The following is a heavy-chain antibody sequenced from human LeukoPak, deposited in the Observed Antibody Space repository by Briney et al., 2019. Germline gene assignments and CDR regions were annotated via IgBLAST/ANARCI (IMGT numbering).Heavy chain of an antibody. CDR2: IFSNDEK. Sequence: SGPVLVKPTETLTLTCTVSGFSLSNARMGVSWIRQPPVKALEWLAHIFSNDEKSYSTSLKSRLPISKDTSKSQVVLTMTNMDPVDTATYYCARIGEVRLLEWLNFDYWGQGTLVTVSS. D-gene: IGHD3-3*01. V-gene: IGHV2-26*01. J-gene: IGHJ4*02. CDR3: ARIGEVRLLEWLNFDY. CDR1: GFSLSNARMG.